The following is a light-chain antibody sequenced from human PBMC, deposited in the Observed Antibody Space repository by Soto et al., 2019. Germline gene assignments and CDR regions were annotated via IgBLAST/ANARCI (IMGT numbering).Light chain of an antibody. J-gene: IGLJ2*01. CDR3: SSYAGRVV. V-gene: IGLV2-23*01. CDR1: SSDVGSYNL. Sequence: QSARTQPASVSGSPGQSITISCTGTSSDVGSYNLVSWYQQHPGKAPKLMIYEGTNRPSGVSNRFSGSKSGNTASLTISGLQAEHEAHYYCSSYAGRVVFGGGTKLTVL. CDR2: EGT.